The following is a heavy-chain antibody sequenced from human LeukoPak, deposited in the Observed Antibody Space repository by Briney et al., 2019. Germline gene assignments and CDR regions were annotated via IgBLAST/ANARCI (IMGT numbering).Heavy chain of an antibody. D-gene: IGHD3-3*01. V-gene: IGHV7-4-1*02. CDR2: INTNTGNP. CDR3: ALHYPLLRFLEWPDAFDI. Sequence: GASVKVSCKASGYTFTSYDINWVRQATGQGLEWMGWINTNTGNPTYAQGFTGRFVFSLDTSVSTAYLQISSLKAEDTAVYYCALHYPLLRFLEWPDAFDIWGQGTMVTVSS. J-gene: IGHJ3*02. CDR1: GYTFTSYD.